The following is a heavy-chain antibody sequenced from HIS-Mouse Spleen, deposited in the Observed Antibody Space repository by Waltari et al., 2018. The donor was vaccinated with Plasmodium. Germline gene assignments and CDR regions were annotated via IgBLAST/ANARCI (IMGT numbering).Heavy chain of an antibody. Sequence: EVQLLESGGGLVQPGGSLRLSCAASGFTFSSYAMSWVRQAPGEGWEWVSGIGGRGGRTYSADAGKGRFTISRDNSKNTLYLKMNSLRAEDTAVYYCAKSSKGTGDLWDYWGQGTLVTVSS. CDR2: IGGRGGRT. CDR1: GFTFSSYA. CDR3: AKSSKGTGDLWDY. J-gene: IGHJ4*02. V-gene: IGHV3-23*01. D-gene: IGHD7-27*01.